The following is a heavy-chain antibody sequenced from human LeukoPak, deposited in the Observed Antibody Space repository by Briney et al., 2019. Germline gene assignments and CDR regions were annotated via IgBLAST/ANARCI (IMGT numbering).Heavy chain of an antibody. D-gene: IGHD5-24*01. CDR2: INTNTGNP. CDR1: GYTFTSFD. CDR3: ASDQLLRGHYYYAMDV. V-gene: IGHV7-4-1*02. Sequence: ASVKVSCKASGYTFTSFDINWVRQATGQGLEWMGWINTNTGNPTYAQGFTGRFVFSLDTSVSTAYLQISSLKAEDTAVYFCASDQLLRGHYYYAMDVWGQGTTVTVSS. J-gene: IGHJ6*02.